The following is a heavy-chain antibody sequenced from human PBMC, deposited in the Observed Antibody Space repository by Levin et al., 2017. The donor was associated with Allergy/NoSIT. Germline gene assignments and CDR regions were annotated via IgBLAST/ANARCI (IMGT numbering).Heavy chain of an antibody. J-gene: IGHJ1*01. CDR3: ARCVVVAATRGYFQH. V-gene: IGHV4-39*01. CDR1: GGSISSSSYY. CDR2: IYYSGST. Sequence: PSETLSLTCTVSGGSISSSSYYWGWIRQPPGKGLEWIGSIYYSGSTYYNPSLKSRVTISVDTSKNQFSLKLSSVTAADTAVYDCARCVVVAATRGYFQHWGQGTLVTVSS. D-gene: IGHD2-15*01.